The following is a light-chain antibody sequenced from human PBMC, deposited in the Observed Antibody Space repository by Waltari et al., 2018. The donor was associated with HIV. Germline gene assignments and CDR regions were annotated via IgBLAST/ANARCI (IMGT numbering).Light chain of an antibody. J-gene: IGLJ2*01. V-gene: IGLV3-21*02. Sequence: SYVLTQPPSVSGAPGQTARITCGGDNIGSKSVHWYQQRPGQAPVLAVYENSDRSSGIPERFSGSNSGNTATLTISRVAAGDEADYYCQVWDSSSDQMVFGGGTKLTVL. CDR1: NIGSKS. CDR3: QVWDSSSDQMV. CDR2: ENS.